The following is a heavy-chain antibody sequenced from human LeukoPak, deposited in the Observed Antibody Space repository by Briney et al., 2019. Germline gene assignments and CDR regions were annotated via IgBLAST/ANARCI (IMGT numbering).Heavy chain of an antibody. V-gene: IGHV4-59*01. D-gene: IGHD2-15*01. CDR1: GGTISSYY. CDR3: ARWPCSGGSCYYYYYGMDV. J-gene: IGHJ6*02. CDR2: IYYSGST. Sequence: SETLSLTCTVSGGTISSYYWSWIRQLPGKGAEWIGYIYYSGSTNYNPSLKSRVTISVDTSKNQFSLKLSSVTAADTAVYYCARWPCSGGSCYYYYYGMDVWGQGTTVTVSS.